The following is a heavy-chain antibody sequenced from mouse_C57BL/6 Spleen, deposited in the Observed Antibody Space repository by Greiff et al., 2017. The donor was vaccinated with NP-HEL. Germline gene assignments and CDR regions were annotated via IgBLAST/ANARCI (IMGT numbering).Heavy chain of an antibody. CDR3: ARHEGPLYGKNAMDY. CDR2: FYPGSGSI. D-gene: IGHD2-1*01. CDR1: GYTFTEYT. Sequence: VQVVESGAELVKPGASVKLSCKASGYTFTEYTIHWVKQRSGQGLEWIGWFYPGSGSIKYNEKFKDKATLTADKSSSTVYMELSRLTSEDSAVYFCARHEGPLYGKNAMDYWGQGTSVTVSS. V-gene: IGHV1-62-2*01. J-gene: IGHJ4*01.